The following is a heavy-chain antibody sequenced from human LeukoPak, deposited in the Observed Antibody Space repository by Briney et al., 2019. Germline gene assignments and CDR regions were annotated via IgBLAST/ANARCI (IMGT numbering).Heavy chain of an antibody. CDR2: ISSSSSYI. CDR3: ARDLRSMATILYYFDY. J-gene: IGHJ4*02. CDR1: GFTFSSYA. V-gene: IGHV3-21*01. D-gene: IGHD5-24*01. Sequence: PGRSLRLSCAASGFTFSSYAMNWVRQAPGKGLEWVSSISSSSSYIYYADSVKGRFTISRDNAKNSLYLQMNSLRAEDTAVYYCARDLRSMATILYYFDYWGQGTLVTVSS.